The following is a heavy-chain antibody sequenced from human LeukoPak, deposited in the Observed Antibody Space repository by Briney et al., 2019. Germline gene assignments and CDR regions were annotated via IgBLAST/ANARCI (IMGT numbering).Heavy chain of an antibody. J-gene: IGHJ4*02. V-gene: IGHV3-73*01. CDR3: TRQYPYDSSGYYYPTFDY. CDR1: GFTFSNSA. Sequence: GGSLRLSCAASGFTFSNSAMTWVRQASGKGLEWVGRIRSKANSYATAYAASVKGRFTISRDDSKNTAYLQMNSLKTEDTAVYYCTRQYPYDSSGYYYPTFDYWSQGTLVTVSS. D-gene: IGHD3-22*01. CDR2: IRSKANSYAT.